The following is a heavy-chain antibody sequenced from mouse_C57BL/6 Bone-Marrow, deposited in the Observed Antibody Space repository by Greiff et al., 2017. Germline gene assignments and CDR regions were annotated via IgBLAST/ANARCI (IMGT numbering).Heavy chain of an antibody. CDR2: ILPGSGST. V-gene: IGHV1-9*01. D-gene: IGHD1-1*01. CDR3: AREGTIVDYFDY. J-gene: IGHJ2*01. CDR1: GYTFTGYW. Sequence: VQLQQSGAELMQPGASVKLSCKASGYTFTGYWIAWVKQRPGHGLEWIGEILPGSGSTNYNEKFKCKATFTADPSSTPAYMQLRILTTEYSAIYDYAREGTIVDYFDYWYQGTTLTVSS.